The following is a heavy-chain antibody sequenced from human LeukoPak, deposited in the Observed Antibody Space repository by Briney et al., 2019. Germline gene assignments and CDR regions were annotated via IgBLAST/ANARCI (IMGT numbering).Heavy chain of an antibody. CDR3: AINGGGDSGYGNFDY. CDR2: IKTDGSIT. D-gene: IGHD5-12*01. Sequence: GGSLRLSCAASGFSFSVFWMHWVRHVPGKGPVWVSRIKTDGSITDYADSVKGRFTISRDNAKNTLYLQMNSLRAEDTAFYYCAINGGGDSGYGNFDYWGQGTLVTVSS. J-gene: IGHJ4*02. CDR1: GFSFSVFW. V-gene: IGHV3-74*01.